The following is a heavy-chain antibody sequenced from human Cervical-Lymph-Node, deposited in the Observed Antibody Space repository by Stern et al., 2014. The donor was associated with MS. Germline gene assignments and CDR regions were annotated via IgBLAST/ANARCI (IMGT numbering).Heavy chain of an antibody. CDR1: GFSLSNSG. CDR3: GVGDAMHV. D-gene: IGHD1-26*01. J-gene: IGHJ6*02. CDR2: MSFVGGNK. V-gene: IGHV3-30*03. Sequence: VQLVESGGGVVQPGRSLSLSCAASGFSLSNSGMHWVRQAPGQGLEWVAVMSFVGGNKKYGDSVKGRFSISRDMANNTLFLQMNSLRPEDTAVYYMGVGDAMHVWGQGTTVIVSS.